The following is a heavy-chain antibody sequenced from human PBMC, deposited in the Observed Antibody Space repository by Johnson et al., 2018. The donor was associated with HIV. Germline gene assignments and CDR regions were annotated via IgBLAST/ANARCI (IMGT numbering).Heavy chain of an antibody. D-gene: IGHD4-11*01. CDR2: IKSETDDGTT. CDR1: GFTFTNAW. CDR3: TTLPPTWRAFHI. V-gene: IGHV3-15*06. Sequence: VQLVESGGGLVKPGGSLRLSCATSGFTFTNAWMSWVRQAQGKGLEWVGRIKSETDDGTTHYFAPVKGRFIIARDDSKNTLYLHMKRLKTEDTAVYFCTTLPPTWRAFHIWGQGTMVTVSS. J-gene: IGHJ3*02.